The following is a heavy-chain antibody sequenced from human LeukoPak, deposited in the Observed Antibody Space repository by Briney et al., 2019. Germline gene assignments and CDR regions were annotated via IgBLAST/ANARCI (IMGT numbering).Heavy chain of an antibody. Sequence: ASVKVSCKASGYTFTGYYMHWVRQAPGQGLEWMGWINPNSGGTNYAQKFQGRVTMTRDTSISTAYMELSRLRSDDTAVCYCARGEAYYDFWSGRNYGMDVWGQGTTVTVSS. CDR3: ARGEAYYDFWSGRNYGMDV. V-gene: IGHV1-2*02. D-gene: IGHD3-3*01. CDR2: INPNSGGT. J-gene: IGHJ6*02. CDR1: GYTFTGYY.